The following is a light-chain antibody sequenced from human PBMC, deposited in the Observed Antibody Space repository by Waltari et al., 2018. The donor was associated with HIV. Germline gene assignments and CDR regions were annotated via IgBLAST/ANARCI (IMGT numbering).Light chain of an antibody. CDR2: RNE. Sequence: SVVTQPPSASGTPGQRVTISCSGNTSNIGSNYVFWYQHLPGTAPKLLIQRNEQRASGVPDRFSGSTSGTSASLAISGLRSEDEADYYCVTWDDSLRGVVFGGGTKVAVL. V-gene: IGLV1-47*01. CDR1: TSNIGSNY. CDR3: VTWDDSLRGVV. J-gene: IGLJ2*01.